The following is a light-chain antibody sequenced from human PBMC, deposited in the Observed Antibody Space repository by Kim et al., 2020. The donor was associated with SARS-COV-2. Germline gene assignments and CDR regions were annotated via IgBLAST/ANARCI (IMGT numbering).Light chain of an antibody. J-gene: IGKJ4*01. CDR1: QSVSNNY. V-gene: IGKV3-20*01. CDR3: QHYGTSPLT. Sequence: PGERATVSCRASQSVSNNYLAWYQQKPGQPPRLLIYGASSRATGIPDRFSGSGSETDFILTISRLDPEDFAVYYCQHYGTSPLTFGGGTKLE. CDR2: GAS.